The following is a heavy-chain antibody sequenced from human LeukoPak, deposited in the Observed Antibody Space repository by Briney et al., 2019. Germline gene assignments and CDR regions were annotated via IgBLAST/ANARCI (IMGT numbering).Heavy chain of an antibody. Sequence: SETLSLTCTVSSGSISSYYWSWIRQPPGKGLEWIGYIYYSGSTNYNPSLKSRVTISMDTSKNQFSLKLSSVAAADTAVYFCARTYDSSGYYPDYWGRGTLVTVSS. CDR2: IYYSGST. J-gene: IGHJ4*02. V-gene: IGHV4-59*01. CDR1: SGSISSYY. CDR3: ARTYDSSGYYPDY. D-gene: IGHD3-22*01.